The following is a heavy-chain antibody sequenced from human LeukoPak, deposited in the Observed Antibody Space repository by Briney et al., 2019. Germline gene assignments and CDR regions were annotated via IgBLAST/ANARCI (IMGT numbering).Heavy chain of an antibody. J-gene: IGHJ6*04. D-gene: IGHD2-21*01. CDR3: ARDNGDVVAPLLDV. CDR2: ITSSSAYI. CDR1: GFTFSSYE. Sequence: GGSLRLSCAASGFTFSSYEMNWVRQAPGKGLEWVSSITSSSAYIYYADSVQGRSSISRDDAKNSLYLQMNSLRAEDTARYYCARDNGDVVAPLLDVWGKGTTVTISS. V-gene: IGHV3-21*01.